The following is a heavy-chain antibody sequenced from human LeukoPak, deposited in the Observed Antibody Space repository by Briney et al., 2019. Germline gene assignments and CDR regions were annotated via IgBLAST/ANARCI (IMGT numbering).Heavy chain of an antibody. J-gene: IGHJ4*02. V-gene: IGHV3-7*01. Sequence: PGGSLRLSCAASGFTFSNFWMSWVRQAPGMGLEWLANIKPDGSEKYYVDSVKGRFTISRDNAKNSLYLQMNNLRAEDTAVYYCVRGAQFAYWGQGTLVTVSP. CDR1: GFTFSNFW. CDR2: IKPDGSEK. CDR3: VRGAQFAY.